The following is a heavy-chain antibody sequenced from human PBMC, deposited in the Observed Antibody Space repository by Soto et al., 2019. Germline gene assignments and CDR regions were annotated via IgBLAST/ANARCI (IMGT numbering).Heavy chain of an antibody. CDR3: ATWNEREHAYDV. J-gene: IGHJ3*01. Sequence: QTGGSLRLSCAASGLTVSGKKYVAWVRQAPGKGLEWVSALYDVDGSFYADSVKGRFTTSSDSSKTTVYLQMNGLRPDDTAVYYCATWNEREHAYDVWGQGTTVTV. CDR1: GLTVSGKKY. CDR2: LYDVDGS. V-gene: IGHV3-53*01. D-gene: IGHD1-1*01.